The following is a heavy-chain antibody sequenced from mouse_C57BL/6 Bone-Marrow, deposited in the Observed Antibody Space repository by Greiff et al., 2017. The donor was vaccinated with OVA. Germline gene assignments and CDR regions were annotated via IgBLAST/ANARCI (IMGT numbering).Heavy chain of an antibody. Sequence: QVQLKESGPGLVQPSQSLSITCTVSGFSLTSYGVHWVRQSPGKGLEWLGVIWSGGSTDYNAAFISRLSISKDNSKSQVFFKMNSLQADDTAIYYCAREDYYGSSPYWYFDVWGTGTTVTVSS. D-gene: IGHD1-1*01. J-gene: IGHJ1*03. CDR2: IWSGGST. V-gene: IGHV2-2*01. CDR3: AREDYYGSSPYWYFDV. CDR1: GFSLTSYG.